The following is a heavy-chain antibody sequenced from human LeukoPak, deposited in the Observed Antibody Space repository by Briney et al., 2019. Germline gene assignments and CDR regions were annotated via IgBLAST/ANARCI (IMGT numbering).Heavy chain of an antibody. CDR2: ISSSSSYI. CDR1: GFTLSSYG. V-gene: IGHV3-21*01. J-gene: IGHJ4*02. Sequence: GMSLRLSCAASGFTLSSYGMHWVRQAPGKGLEWVSSISSSSSYIYYADSVKGRFTISRDNAKNSLYLQMNSLRAEDTAVYYCARGGGDSGFDYWGQGTLVTVSS. CDR3: ARGGGDSGFDY. D-gene: IGHD5-18*01.